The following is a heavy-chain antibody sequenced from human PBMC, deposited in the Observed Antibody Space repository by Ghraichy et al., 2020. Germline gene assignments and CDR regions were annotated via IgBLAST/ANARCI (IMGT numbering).Heavy chain of an antibody. D-gene: IGHD5-18*01. CDR2: ITPNNGAT. CDR1: GYIFSAYY. V-gene: IGHV1-2*02. J-gene: IGHJ3*01. Sequence: ASVKVSCKTSGYIFSAYYIHWVRQAPGHGLEWMGWITPNNGATSSAQQFQGRVSLTRDSSISTAFMELTGLKPNDTAVYYCARGRAGYGGRADDLDFWGKGTLVVVSS. CDR3: ARGRAGYGGRADDLDF.